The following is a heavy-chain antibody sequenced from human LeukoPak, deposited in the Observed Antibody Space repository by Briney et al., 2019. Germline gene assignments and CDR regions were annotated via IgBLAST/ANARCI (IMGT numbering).Heavy chain of an antibody. CDR3: ARQGLDIAAAGLNYYYGMDV. D-gene: IGHD6-13*01. Sequence: SETLSLICSVSGGSICSYYYSWIRQPPGEGLEWIGYIYYSGCTNYNPSLESRVTMSVDSSKNQFSLKLSSVTAADTAVYYCARQGLDIAAAGLNYYYGMDVWGQGTTVTVSS. V-gene: IGHV4-59*08. CDR2: IYYSGCT. J-gene: IGHJ6*02. CDR1: GGSICSYY.